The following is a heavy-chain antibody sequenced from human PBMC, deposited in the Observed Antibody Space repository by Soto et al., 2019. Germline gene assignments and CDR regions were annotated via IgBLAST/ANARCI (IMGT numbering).Heavy chain of an antibody. Sequence: GASVKVSCKASGYTFTRYDISWVRQATGQGLEWMGWMNPNSANTGSAQKFQGRVTMTRNTSISTAYMELSSLRSEDTAVYYCARGLYAFDVWGPGTVVTVSS. D-gene: IGHD2-2*01. CDR2: MNPNSANT. CDR1: GYTFTRYD. CDR3: ARGLYAFDV. V-gene: IGHV1-8*01. J-gene: IGHJ3*01.